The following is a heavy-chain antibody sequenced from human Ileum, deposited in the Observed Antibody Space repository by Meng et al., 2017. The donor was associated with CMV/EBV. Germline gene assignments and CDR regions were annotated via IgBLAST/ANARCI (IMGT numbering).Heavy chain of an antibody. Sequence: ASVKVSCKASGYVFTGNGITWVRQAPGQGVEWMGWISAYNSNTNYAQKFQGRVTMTTDTSTSTAYMDLRSLRSDDTAVYYCARVDFPGSLKAYFGMDVWGQGTTVTVSS. D-gene: IGHD3-3*01. CDR2: ISAYNSNT. CDR3: ARVDFPGSLKAYFGMDV. V-gene: IGHV1-18*01. CDR1: GYVFTGNG. J-gene: IGHJ6*02.